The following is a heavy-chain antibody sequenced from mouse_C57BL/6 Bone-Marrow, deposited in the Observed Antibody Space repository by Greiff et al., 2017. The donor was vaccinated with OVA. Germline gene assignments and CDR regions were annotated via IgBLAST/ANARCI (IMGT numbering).Heavy chain of an antibody. CDR3: TTGNGYYSYYFDY. V-gene: IGHV14-4*01. Sequence: VQLQQSGAELVRPGASVKLSCTASGFNIQDDYMHWVKQRPEQGLEWIGWIDPENGDTEYASKFQGKATITADTSSNTAYLQLSSLTSEDTAVYYCTTGNGYYSYYFDYWGQGTTLTVSS. D-gene: IGHD2-3*01. CDR1: GFNIQDDY. CDR2: IDPENGDT. J-gene: IGHJ2*01.